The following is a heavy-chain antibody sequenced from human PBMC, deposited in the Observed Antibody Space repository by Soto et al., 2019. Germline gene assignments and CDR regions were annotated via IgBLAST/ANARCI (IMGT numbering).Heavy chain of an antibody. CDR1: GFTFSSYS. CDR3: ARDGLGRQWLRRGWFDP. V-gene: IGHV3-48*02. D-gene: IGHD6-19*01. Sequence: GGSLRLSCAASGFTFSSYSMNWVRQAPGKGLEWVSYISSSSSTIYYADSVKGRFTISRDSAKNSLYLQMNSLRDEDTAVYYCARDGLGRQWLRRGWFDPWGQGTLVTVSS. CDR2: ISSSSSTI. J-gene: IGHJ5*02.